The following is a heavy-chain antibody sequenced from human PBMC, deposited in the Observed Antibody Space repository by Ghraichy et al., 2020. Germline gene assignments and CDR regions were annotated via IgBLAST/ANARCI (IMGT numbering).Heavy chain of an antibody. D-gene: IGHD3-22*01. V-gene: IGHV4-4*07. CDR1: GGSISSYY. Sequence: SETLSLTCTVSGGSISSYYWSWIRQPAGKGLEWIGHIYTTGSTNYNPSLKSRVTMSVDTSKNQFSLKLSSVTAAATAVYYCARDERYYDSSGYSIWFDPWGQGTLVTVSS. J-gene: IGHJ5*02. CDR2: IYTTGST. CDR3: ARDERYYDSSGYSIWFDP.